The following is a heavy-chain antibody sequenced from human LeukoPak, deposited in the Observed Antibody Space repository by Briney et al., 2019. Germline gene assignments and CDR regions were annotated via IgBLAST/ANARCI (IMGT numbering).Heavy chain of an antibody. D-gene: IGHD2-15*01. J-gene: IGHJ6*02. CDR1: GGSISSGGYY. Sequence: SETLSLTCTVSGGSISSGGYYWSWIRQHPGKGLEWIGYIYYSGSTYYNPSLKSRVTISVDTSKNQFSLKLISVTAADTAVYYCAREVAGYCSGGSCYASYYYGMDVWGQGTTVTVSS. CDR2: IYYSGST. CDR3: AREVAGYCSGGSCYASYYYGMDV. V-gene: IGHV4-31*03.